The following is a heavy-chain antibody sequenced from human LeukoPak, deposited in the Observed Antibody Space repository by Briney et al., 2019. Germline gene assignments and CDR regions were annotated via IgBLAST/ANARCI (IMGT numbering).Heavy chain of an antibody. V-gene: IGHV1-46*01. CDR1: GGTFSSYA. CDR2: INPSGGST. CDR3: ASTDSGSFDY. D-gene: IGHD1-26*01. Sequence: GSVKVSCKASGGTFSSYAISWVRQAPGQGLEWMGIINPSGGSTSYAQKFQGRVTMTRDTSTSTVYMELSSLRSEDTAVYYCASTDSGSFDYWGQGTLVTVSS. J-gene: IGHJ4*02.